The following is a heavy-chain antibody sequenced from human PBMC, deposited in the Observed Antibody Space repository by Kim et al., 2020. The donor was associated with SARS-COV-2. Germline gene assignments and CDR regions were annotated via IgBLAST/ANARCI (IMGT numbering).Heavy chain of an antibody. J-gene: IGHJ4*02. CDR1: GGSISSGGYY. V-gene: IGHV4-31*03. D-gene: IGHD3-10*01. CDR3: ARTGGWFGELFGDY. Sequence: SETLSLTCTVSGGSISSGGYYWSWIRQHPGKGLEWIGYIYYSGSTYYNPSLKSRVTISVDTSKNQFSLKLSSVTAADTAVYYCARTGGWFGELFGDYWGQGTLVTVSS. CDR2: IYYSGST.